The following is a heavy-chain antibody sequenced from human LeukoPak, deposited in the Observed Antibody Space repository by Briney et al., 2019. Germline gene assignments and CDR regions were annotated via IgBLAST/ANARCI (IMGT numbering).Heavy chain of an antibody. J-gene: IGHJ4*02. CDR3: TRLARGGSYCFDE. V-gene: IGHV1-2*02. CDR1: GYTFTGYY. CDR2: INPNSGAT. D-gene: IGHD2-15*01. Sequence: GASVTVSCKASGYTFTGYYMHWVRQAPGQGLEWMGWINPNSGATNYAQQFQGRVTMTRDTSINTAFMELGTLRPDDTAVYYCTRLARGGSYCFDEWGQGTRVILSS.